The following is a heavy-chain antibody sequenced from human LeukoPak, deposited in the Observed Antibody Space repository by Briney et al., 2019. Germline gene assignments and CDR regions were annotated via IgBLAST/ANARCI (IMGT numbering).Heavy chain of an antibody. CDR3: AKDSNSGSYFFRY. D-gene: IGHD1-26*01. J-gene: IGHJ4*02. CDR1: GSTFSSYA. V-gene: IGHV3-23*01. CDR2: ISGSGGST. Sequence: PGGSLRLSCAASGSTFSSYAMSSVRQAPGKGLEWVSAISGSGGSTYYADSVKGRFTISRDNSKNTLYLQMNSLRAEDTAVYYCAKDSNSGSYFFRYWGQGTLVTVSS.